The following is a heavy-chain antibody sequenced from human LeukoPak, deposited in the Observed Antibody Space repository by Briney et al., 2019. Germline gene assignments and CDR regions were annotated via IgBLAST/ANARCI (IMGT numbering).Heavy chain of an antibody. J-gene: IGHJ5*02. D-gene: IGHD2-15*01. CDR3: ARDWASVPAKPNLSDP. CDR1: GFTFSSYS. Sequence: GASLRLSCAASGFTFSSYSMNWVRNAPGKGLNWVSSISSSSSYIYYVDSVKGRFTISTENAKNSLYLQMKSLRAEDTAAYYCARDWASVPAKPNLSDPCGQGTLATVSS. CDR2: ISSSSSYI. V-gene: IGHV3-21*01.